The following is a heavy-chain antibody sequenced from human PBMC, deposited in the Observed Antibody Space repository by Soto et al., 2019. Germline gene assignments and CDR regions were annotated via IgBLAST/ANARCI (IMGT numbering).Heavy chain of an antibody. CDR2: ISTYNIDT. V-gene: IGHV1-18*01. CDR3: ARGGFAYGYLDF. D-gene: IGHD5-18*01. Sequence: QVHLVQSGAEVKKPGASLKVSCKTSGYTFTSYGIVWVRQAPGQGLEWMGWISTYNIDTKYAQKFKGRVTMSTDTSTTTAYMELTSLTSDDTGMYYCARGGFAYGYLDFWGQGTLATVSS. CDR1: GYTFTSYG. J-gene: IGHJ4*02.